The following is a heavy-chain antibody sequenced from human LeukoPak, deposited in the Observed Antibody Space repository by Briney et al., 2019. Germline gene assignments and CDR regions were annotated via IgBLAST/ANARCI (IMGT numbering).Heavy chain of an antibody. V-gene: IGHV1-69*05. CDR3: ARDRGERDSSWSLPAHGFDI. J-gene: IGHJ3*02. D-gene: IGHD6-13*01. CDR1: GGTFSSYA. Sequence: GSSVKVSCKASGGTFSSYAINWVRQAPGQGLKWMGRIVPIFGTTNYAQKFQGRVTITTDESTSTAYMELSSLRSEDTAVYYCARDRGERDSSWSLPAHGFDIWGQGTMVTVSS. CDR2: IVPIFGTT.